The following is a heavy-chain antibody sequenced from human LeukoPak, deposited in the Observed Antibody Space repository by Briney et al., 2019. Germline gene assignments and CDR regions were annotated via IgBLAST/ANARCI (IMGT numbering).Heavy chain of an antibody. D-gene: IGHD6-13*01. V-gene: IGHV4-59*01. Sequence: SETLSLTCTVSGGSISSYYWSWIRQPPGKGLEWIGYVHYSGSTNYNPSLKSRVTMSVDTSKNQVFLELSSVTAADTAVYYCARLGIAAASFDYWGHGTLVTVSS. CDR2: VHYSGST. CDR1: GGSISSYY. CDR3: ARLGIAAASFDY. J-gene: IGHJ4*01.